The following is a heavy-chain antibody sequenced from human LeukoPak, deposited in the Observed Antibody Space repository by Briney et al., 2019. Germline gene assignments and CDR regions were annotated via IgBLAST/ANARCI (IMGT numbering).Heavy chain of an antibody. CDR3: ARDFGLRCSGGTCYSVYYYGMDV. CDR2: IKQGGSEE. CDR1: GFSFSNYA. J-gene: IGHJ6*04. D-gene: IGHD2-15*01. V-gene: IGHV3-7*03. Sequence: GSLRLSCSASGFSFSNYAMYWVRQAPGKGLEWVANIKQGGSEEYYVDSVKGRFTIPRDNAKNSLYLQMNSLRAEDTAVYYCARDFGLRCSGGTCYSVYYYGMDVWGKGTTVTVSS.